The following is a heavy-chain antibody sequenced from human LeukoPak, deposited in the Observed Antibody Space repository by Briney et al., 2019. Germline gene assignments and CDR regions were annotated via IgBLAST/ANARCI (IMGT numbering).Heavy chain of an antibody. Sequence: GGSLRLSCTASGFSFINHYMRWIRQAPGKGLEWVANINEDGSNKWHLGSVKGRFTVSRDNARNSLHLQMNSLRVEDTAVDYWTRVIVAVPGYFDYFDFWGQGVLVTVSS. J-gene: IGHJ4*02. CDR2: INEDGSNK. CDR3: TRVIVAVPGYFDYFDF. V-gene: IGHV3-7*01. CDR1: GFSFINHY. D-gene: IGHD6-19*01.